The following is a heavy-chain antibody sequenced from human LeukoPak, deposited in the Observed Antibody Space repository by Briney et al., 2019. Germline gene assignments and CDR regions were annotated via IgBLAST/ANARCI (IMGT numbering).Heavy chain of an antibody. J-gene: IGHJ6*02. V-gene: IGHV3-30*18. CDR1: GFTFWSYG. Sequence: PGRSLRLSCAATGFTFWSYGMPWVRQAPGKGLEWVAVVSYDGSNKNYADSVKGRFTISRGNSKNTLYLQLNSLRVEDTAVYYCAKDRRMMSSYYGMDVWGQGTTVTVSS. D-gene: IGHD3-16*01. CDR2: VSYDGSNK. CDR3: AKDRRMMSSYYGMDV.